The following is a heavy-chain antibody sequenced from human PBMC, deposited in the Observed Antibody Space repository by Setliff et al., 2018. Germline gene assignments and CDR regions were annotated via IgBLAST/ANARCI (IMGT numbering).Heavy chain of an antibody. CDR2: IYYSGST. D-gene: IGHD5-12*01. CDR3: ARDWLRSSGGFDY. CDR1: GGSFSTYY. V-gene: IGHV4-34*01. J-gene: IGHJ4*02. Sequence: SETLSLTCAVHGGSFSTYYWIWIRQPPGKGLEWIGSIYYSGSTYYNPSLKSRVTISVDTSKNQFSLKLSSVTAADTAVYYCARDWLRSSGGFDYWGQGTLVTVSS.